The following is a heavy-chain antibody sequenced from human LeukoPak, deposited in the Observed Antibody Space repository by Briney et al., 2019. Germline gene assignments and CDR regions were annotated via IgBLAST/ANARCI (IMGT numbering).Heavy chain of an antibody. D-gene: IGHD3-9*01. CDR1: GFTFSSYG. Sequence: PGRSLRLSCAASGFTFSSYGMHWVRQAPGKGLEWVAVISYDGSNKYYADSVKGRFTISRDNSKNTLYLQMNSLRAEDTAVYYCAKDSNDILTGYDYWGQGTLVTVSS. V-gene: IGHV3-30*18. J-gene: IGHJ4*02. CDR3: AKDSNDILTGYDY. CDR2: ISYDGSNK.